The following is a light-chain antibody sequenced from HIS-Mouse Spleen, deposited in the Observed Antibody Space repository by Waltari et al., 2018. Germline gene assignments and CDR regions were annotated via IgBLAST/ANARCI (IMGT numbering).Light chain of an antibody. CDR1: SSDVGGYNY. CDR3: SSYTSSSTYV. V-gene: IGLV2-14*03. Sequence: QSALTQPASVSGSPGQSITLPCTGTSSDVGGYNYVSWYQQHPGKPPKLMIYDVSKRPSGVSNRFSGSKSGNTASLTISGLQAEDEADYYCSSYTSSSTYVFGTGTKVTVL. J-gene: IGLJ1*01. CDR2: DVS.